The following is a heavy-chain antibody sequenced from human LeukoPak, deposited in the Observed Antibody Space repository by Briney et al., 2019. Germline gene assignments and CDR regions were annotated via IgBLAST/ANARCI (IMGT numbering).Heavy chain of an antibody. CDR1: GFSLSTSGVG. D-gene: IGHD3-10*01. J-gene: IGHJ4*02. V-gene: IGHV2-5*02. Sequence: ESGPTLVKPTQTLTLTCTFSGFSLSTSGVGVAWIRRPPGKALEWLALIYWDDDKRYSPSLKSRLTLTKDTSKNQVVLTMTDMDPVDTATYYCAHSRVYYYGPGSYFPKTLDYWGQGTLVTVSS. CDR2: IYWDDDK. CDR3: AHSRVYYYGPGSYFPKTLDY.